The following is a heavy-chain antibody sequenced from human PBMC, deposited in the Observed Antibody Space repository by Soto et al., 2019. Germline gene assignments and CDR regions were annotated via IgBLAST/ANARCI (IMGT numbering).Heavy chain of an antibody. CDR3: ARATVHSSGYYEKAFDI. J-gene: IGHJ3*02. CDR2: IYYSGST. CDR1: CGSISRGDYY. D-gene: IGHD3-22*01. V-gene: IGHV4-30-4*01. Sequence: PAQTLSLTCTVACGSISRGDYYGSWIRQPPGKGLEWIGYIYYSGSTYYNPSLKSRVTISVDTSKNQFSLKLSSVTAADTAVYYCARATVHSSGYYEKAFDIWGQGTMVTVSS.